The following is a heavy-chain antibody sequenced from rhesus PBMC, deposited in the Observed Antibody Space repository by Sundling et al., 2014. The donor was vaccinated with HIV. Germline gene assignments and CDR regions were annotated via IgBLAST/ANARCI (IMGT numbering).Heavy chain of an antibody. J-gene: IGHJ4*01. CDR1: GDSIFGYY. CDR2: IGGSSGTT. V-gene: IGHV4-165*01. CDR3: ASDSSGWHHRFDY. Sequence: QVQLQESGPGLVKPSETLSLTCAVSGDSIFGYYWNWIRQSPGKGLEWIGYIGGSSGTTYYNPSLKSRVTISTDTSKNQFSLQLNSVTAADTAVYYCASDSSGWHHRFDYWGQGVLVTVSS. D-gene: IGHD6-31*01.